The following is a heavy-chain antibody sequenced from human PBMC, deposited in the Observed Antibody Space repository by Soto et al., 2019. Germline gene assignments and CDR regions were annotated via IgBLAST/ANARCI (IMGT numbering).Heavy chain of an antibody. CDR2: IYYTGST. D-gene: IGHD6-6*01. Sequence: SETLSLTCTVSGGSVSSGSLYWSWIRQPPGKGLEWIGYIYYTGSTNYNPSLKSRVTTSVDTSKNQFSLKLSSVTAADTAVYYCARAIAARPFDYWGQGTLVTVSS. CDR3: ARAIAARPFDY. V-gene: IGHV4-61*01. J-gene: IGHJ4*02. CDR1: GGSVSSGSLY.